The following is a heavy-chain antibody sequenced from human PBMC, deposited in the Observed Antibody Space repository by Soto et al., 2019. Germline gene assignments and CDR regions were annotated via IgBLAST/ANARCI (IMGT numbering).Heavy chain of an antibody. J-gene: IGHJ4*02. Sequence: SQTLSLTCAISGDSVSSNSAAWNWIRQSPSRGLEWLGRTYYRSKWYNDYAVSVKSRITINPDTSKNQFSLQLNSVTPEDTAVYYCARGSVDPYSGSYSYFAYWGQGPLVTVSS. CDR2: TYYRSKWYN. D-gene: IGHD1-26*01. V-gene: IGHV6-1*01. CDR3: ARGSVDPYSGSYSYFAY. CDR1: GDSVSSNSAA.